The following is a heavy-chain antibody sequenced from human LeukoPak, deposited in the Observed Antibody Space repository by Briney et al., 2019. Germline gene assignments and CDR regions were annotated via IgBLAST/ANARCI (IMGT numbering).Heavy chain of an antibody. D-gene: IGHD2-15*01. Sequence: GGSLRLSCAASGFTFSSYGMHWVRQAPGKGPEWVAVIWYDGSNKYYADSVKGRFTISRDNSKNTLYLQMNSLRAEDTAVYYCARDPLYCSGGSCYSTLDYWGQGTLVTVSS. CDR3: ARDPLYCSGGSCYSTLDY. J-gene: IGHJ4*02. V-gene: IGHV3-33*01. CDR1: GFTFSSYG. CDR2: IWYDGSNK.